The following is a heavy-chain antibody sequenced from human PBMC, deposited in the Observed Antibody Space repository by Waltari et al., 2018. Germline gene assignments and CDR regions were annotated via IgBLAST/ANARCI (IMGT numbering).Heavy chain of an antibody. CDR2: INPNSGGT. J-gene: IGHJ3*02. CDR3: ARVVHSSSWYWFDAFDI. Sequence: QVQLVQSGAEVKKPGASVKVSCKASGYTFTSYDINWVRQATGQGLEWMGRINPNSGGTNYAQKVQGRVTMTRDTSISTAYMELSRLRSDDTAVYYCARVVHSSSWYWFDAFDIWGQGKMVTVSS. CDR1: GYTFTSYD. V-gene: IGHV1-2*06. D-gene: IGHD6-13*01.